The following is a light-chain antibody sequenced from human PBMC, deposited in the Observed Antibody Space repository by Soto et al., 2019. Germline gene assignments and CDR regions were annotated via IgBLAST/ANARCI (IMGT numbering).Light chain of an antibody. V-gene: IGKV3-20*01. CDR2: GAS. CDR3: QQYDRSWT. CDR1: QSVSSSY. Sequence: ETVMTQSPATLSVSPGERATLSGRASQSVSSSYLAWYQQKPGQAPRLLIYGASSRATGIPDRFSGSGSGTDFILTISRLEPEDFAVYYCQQYDRSWTFGQGTKVDIK. J-gene: IGKJ1*01.